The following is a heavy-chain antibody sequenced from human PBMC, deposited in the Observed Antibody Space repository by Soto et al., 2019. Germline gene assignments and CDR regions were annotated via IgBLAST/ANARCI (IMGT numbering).Heavy chain of an antibody. CDR3: ARGSYSYGSNYYYYGMEV. CDR1: GFTVSSNY. Sequence: GGSLRLSCAPSGFTVSSNYMSWVRQAPGKGLEWVPVIYSGGSTYYADSVKGRFTISRDNSKNTLYLQMNSLRAEDTAVYYCARGSYSYGSNYYYYGMEVWGQGTTVTVSS. V-gene: IGHV3-53*01. J-gene: IGHJ6*02. CDR2: IYSGGST. D-gene: IGHD5-18*01.